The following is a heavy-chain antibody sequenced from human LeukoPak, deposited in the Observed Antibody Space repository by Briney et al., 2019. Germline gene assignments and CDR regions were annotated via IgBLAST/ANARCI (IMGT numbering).Heavy chain of an antibody. Sequence: SETLSLTCAVYGGSISDYCWRWICHPPRKGLGLIGEINPSGGTNHNPSLRRRVSMSVDTSKNHISLRVSPVIAADTAVYYCARVGYSYSINDWSRTGLGAYPTKYYYYMDVWGKGTTVTVSS. V-gene: IGHV4-34*01. CDR3: ARVGYSYSINDWSRTGLGAYPTKYYYYMDV. D-gene: IGHD5-18*01. CDR1: GGSISDYC. CDR2: INPSGGT. J-gene: IGHJ6*03.